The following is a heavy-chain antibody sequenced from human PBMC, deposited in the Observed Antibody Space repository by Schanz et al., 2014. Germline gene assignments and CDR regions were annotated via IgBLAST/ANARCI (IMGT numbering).Heavy chain of an antibody. CDR2: IYYSGSS. CDR3: ARGGYGSGSYREFDY. CDR1: GASISSSNW. V-gene: IGHV4-4*02. Sequence: QVQLQESGPGLVKPSGTLSLTCAVSGASISSSNWWSWVRQPPGKGLEWIGEIYYSGSSDYNPSLKSRVTISVDTSKSQFSLKLSSVTAADTAVYYCARGGYGSGSYREFDYWGQGTLLTV. D-gene: IGHD3-10*01. J-gene: IGHJ4*02.